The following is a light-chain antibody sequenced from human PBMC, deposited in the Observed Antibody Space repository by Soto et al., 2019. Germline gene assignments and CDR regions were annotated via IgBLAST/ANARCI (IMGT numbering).Light chain of an antibody. V-gene: IGLV4-60*02. CDR3: ETWDSNIHWV. J-gene: IGLJ3*02. CDR2: LEGSGTY. Sequence: LVLTQSSSASASLESSVKLTCTLSSGHSSYIIAWHQQQPGKAPRYLMKLEGSGTYNRGSGVPDRFSGSSSGADRYLTISNLQFEDEADYYCETWDSNIHWVFGGGTKLTVL. CDR1: SGHSSYI.